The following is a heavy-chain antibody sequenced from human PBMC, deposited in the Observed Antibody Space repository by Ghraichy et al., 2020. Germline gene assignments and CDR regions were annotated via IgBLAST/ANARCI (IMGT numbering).Heavy chain of an antibody. CDR1: GFTVSSNY. CDR3: ARGAYSSGWYPTI. V-gene: IGHV3-53*01. Sequence: GESLNISCAASGFTVSSNYMSWVRQAPGKGLEWVSVIYSGGSTYYADSVKGRFTISRDNSKNTLYLQMNSLRAEDTAVYYCARGAYSSGWYPTIWGQGTLVTVSS. CDR2: IYSGGST. D-gene: IGHD6-19*01. J-gene: IGHJ4*02.